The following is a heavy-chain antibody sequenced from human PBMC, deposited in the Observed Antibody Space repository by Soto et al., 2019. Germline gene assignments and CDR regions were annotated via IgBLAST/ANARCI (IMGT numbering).Heavy chain of an antibody. V-gene: IGHV1-2*02. D-gene: IGHD2-21*02. Sequence: QVQLAQSGPEVKRPGDSVRVACKADGDTFSTYFIHWVRQAPGQGLEWMGWISPSSGGTKYAQNFLGRVTVSRDTSVSSVYLDLDILRSDDTAIYYCARQGVEVTDVVTLLSFDMWGQGTMVTVSS. CDR3: ARQGVEVTDVVTLLSFDM. CDR2: ISPSSGGT. J-gene: IGHJ3*02. CDR1: GDTFSTYF.